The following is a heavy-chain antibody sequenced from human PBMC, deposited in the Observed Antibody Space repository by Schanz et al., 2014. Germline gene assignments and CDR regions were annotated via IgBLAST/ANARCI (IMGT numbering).Heavy chain of an antibody. CDR3: ASDFWSGYSHYYYGLDV. V-gene: IGHV1-2*02. CDR2: INPDSGGT. J-gene: IGHJ6*02. CDR1: GYTLTAYY. D-gene: IGHD3-3*01. Sequence: QLQLVQSGAEVKKPGASVEVSCKASGYTLTAYYMHWVRQAPGQGLEWMGWINPDSGGTNYAQKFQGRVTMTRDMSINTAYMELSRLRSDDSAVYYCASDFWSGYSHYYYGLDVWGQGTTVTVSS.